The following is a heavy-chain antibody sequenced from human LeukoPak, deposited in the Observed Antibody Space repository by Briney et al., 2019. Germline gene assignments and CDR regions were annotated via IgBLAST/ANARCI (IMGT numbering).Heavy chain of an antibody. CDR1: GFTFSSYW. CDR2: INSDGRST. Sequence: QPGGSLRLSCAASGFTFSSYWMHWVRQAPGKGLVWVSRINSDGRSTTYADSVKGRFTISRDNAKNSLYLQVSSLRAEDTAVYYCARDGAARGSGSFGDWGQGTLLTVSS. J-gene: IGHJ4*02. CDR3: ARDGAARGSGSFGD. D-gene: IGHD3-10*01. V-gene: IGHV3-74*01.